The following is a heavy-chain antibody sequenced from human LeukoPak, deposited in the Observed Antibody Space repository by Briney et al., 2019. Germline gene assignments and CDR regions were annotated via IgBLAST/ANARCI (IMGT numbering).Heavy chain of an antibody. J-gene: IGHJ6*02. Sequence: GGSLRLSCAASGFTFSDYYMSWVRQAPGKGLEWVSAIDSGGSTYYADSVKGRFTISRDNSKNTLYLQMNSLRAEDTAVYHCAREQDYYGSGSYYVYGMDVWGQGTTVTVSS. CDR3: AREQDYYGSGSYYVYGMDV. CDR1: GFTFSDYY. V-gene: IGHV3-66*01. CDR2: IDSGGST. D-gene: IGHD3-10*01.